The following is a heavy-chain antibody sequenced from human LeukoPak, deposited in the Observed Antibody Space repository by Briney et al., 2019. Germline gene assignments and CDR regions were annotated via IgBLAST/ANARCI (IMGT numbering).Heavy chain of an antibody. V-gene: IGHV3-30*18. CDR2: ISYDGSNK. Sequence: GGSLRLSCAASGFTFSSYGMHWVRQAPGKGLEWVAVISYDGSNKYYADSVKGRFTISRDNSKNTLYLQMNSLRAEDTAVYYCAKTGPYGDYYYCYGMDVWGQGTTVTVFS. CDR3: AKTGPYGDYYYCYGMDV. CDR1: GFTFSSYG. J-gene: IGHJ6*02. D-gene: IGHD4-17*01.